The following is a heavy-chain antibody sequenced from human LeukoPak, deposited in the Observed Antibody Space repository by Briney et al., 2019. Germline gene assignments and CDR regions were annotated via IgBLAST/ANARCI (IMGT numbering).Heavy chain of an antibody. D-gene: IGHD6-13*01. V-gene: IGHV3-30*04. CDR1: GFTFSSYA. CDR2: TSYDGSNK. CDR3: ARVRQQLVPGTYDYYYYGMDV. J-gene: IGHJ6*02. Sequence: GRSLRLSCAASGFTFSSYAMHWVRQAPGKGLEWVSVTSYDGSNKYYADSVKGRFTISRDNSKNTLYLQMNSLRAEDTAVYYCARVRQQLVPGTYDYYYYGMDVWGQGTTVTVSS.